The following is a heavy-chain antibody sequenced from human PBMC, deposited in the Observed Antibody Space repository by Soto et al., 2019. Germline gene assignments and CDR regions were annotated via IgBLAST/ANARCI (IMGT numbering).Heavy chain of an antibody. Sequence: QITLRESGPALVKPTQTLTLTCTFSGFSLTTSGVGVGWIRQPPGKALEWLALIYWNDDERYSPYLKTRLTITQHTSNYPVFLTMTNTDPVDTATYYCGPSRRSSVDAFDFWGQGTLVTVSS. CDR3: GPSRRSSVDAFDF. J-gene: IGHJ3*01. CDR2: IYWNDDE. V-gene: IGHV2-5*01. D-gene: IGHD6-6*01. CDR1: GFSLTTSGVG.